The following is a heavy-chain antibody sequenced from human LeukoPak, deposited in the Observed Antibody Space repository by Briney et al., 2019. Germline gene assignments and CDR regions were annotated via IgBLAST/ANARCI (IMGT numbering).Heavy chain of an antibody. J-gene: IGHJ3*02. CDR2: MNPNSGNT. V-gene: IGHV1-8*03. CDR3: AKVIFPHSSSFDAFDI. Sequence: ASVKVSCKASGYTFTSYEIHWVRQAPGQGLEWMGRMNPNSGNTVYAQKFQGRLTITRHTSMSTAYMELSSLRREDTAVYYCAKVIFPHSSSFDAFDIWGQGTMVTVSS. D-gene: IGHD6-13*01. CDR1: GYTFTSYE.